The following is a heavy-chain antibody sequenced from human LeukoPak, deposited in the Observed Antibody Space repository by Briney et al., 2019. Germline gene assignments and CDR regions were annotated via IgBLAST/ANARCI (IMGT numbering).Heavy chain of an antibody. CDR3: ARDGGIAVAGTSYYGMDV. CDR1: GGSISSYY. D-gene: IGHD6-19*01. V-gene: IGHV4-59*12. CDR2: IYYSGST. Sequence: SETLPLTCTVSGGSISSYYWSWIRQPPGKGLEWIGYIYYSGSTNYNPSLKSRVTISVDTSKNQFSLKLSSVTAADTAVYYCARDGGIAVAGTSYYGMDVWGQGTTVTVSS. J-gene: IGHJ6*02.